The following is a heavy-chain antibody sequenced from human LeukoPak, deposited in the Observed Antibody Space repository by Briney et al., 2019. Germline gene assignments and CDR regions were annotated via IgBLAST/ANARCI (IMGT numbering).Heavy chain of an antibody. V-gene: IGHV3-7*05. CDR2: IKQDGNEQ. Sequence: GGSRRLSCAASGFSFSDYWMGWVRQAPGKGLEWLANIKQDGNEQYYVDSVKGRFTISRNNAKNSLYLQINSLRAEDTAMYYCARIRLRAFDISGQGTMVTASS. D-gene: IGHD4-17*01. CDR1: GFSFSDYW. CDR3: ARIRLRAFDI. J-gene: IGHJ3*02.